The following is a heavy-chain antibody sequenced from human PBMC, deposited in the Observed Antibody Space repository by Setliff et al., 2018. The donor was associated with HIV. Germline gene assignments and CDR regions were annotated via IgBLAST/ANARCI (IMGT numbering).Heavy chain of an antibody. J-gene: IGHJ4*02. CDR1: GGSISTYY. CDR2: INHSGTT. D-gene: IGHD5-12*01. Sequence: SETLSLTCSVSGGSISTYYWGWIRQPPGKGLEWIGEINHSGTTNYNPSLKGRVTISVDTSKKQFSLKLNSVTAADTAVYYCARGGLGDGYNRDSWGQGTLVTVSS. CDR3: ARGGLGDGYNRDS. V-gene: IGHV4-34*01.